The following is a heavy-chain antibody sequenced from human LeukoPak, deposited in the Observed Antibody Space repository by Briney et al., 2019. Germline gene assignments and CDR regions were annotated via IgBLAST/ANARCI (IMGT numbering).Heavy chain of an antibody. D-gene: IGHD2-2*02. CDR3: ANRACSSTNCYTDY. Sequence: PGGSLRLSCAASGFTFSLYGMHWVRQAPGKGLEWVALIRYDGSNKYYADSVKGRFTISRDNSKNTLYLQMNSLRPEDTAVYFCANRACSSTNCYTDYWGQGTLVIVSS. CDR2: IRYDGSNK. J-gene: IGHJ4*02. CDR1: GFTFSLYG. V-gene: IGHV3-30*02.